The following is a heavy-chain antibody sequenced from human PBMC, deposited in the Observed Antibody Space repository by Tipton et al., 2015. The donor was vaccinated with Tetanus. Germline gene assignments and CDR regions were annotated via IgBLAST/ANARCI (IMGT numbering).Heavy chain of an antibody. CDR2: LWPDGSIQ. V-gene: IGHV3-33*01. D-gene: IGHD6-19*01. J-gene: IGHJ4*02. CDR3: ARENSVAGTRAFDY. Sequence: QLVQSGGGVVQPGRSLRLSCAASGSTFSSYSMHWVRQVPGKGLEWVASLWPDGSIQHYVDSVKGRFAISRDNFKNTVYLEMSTLRAEDTALYYCARENSVAGTRAFDYWGQGTLVTVSS. CDR1: GSTFSSYS.